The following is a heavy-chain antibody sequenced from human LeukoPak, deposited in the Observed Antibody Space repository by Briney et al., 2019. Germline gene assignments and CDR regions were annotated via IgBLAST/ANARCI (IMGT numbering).Heavy chain of an antibody. CDR1: GYSFTSYW. V-gene: IGHV5-51*01. CDR2: IYPGDSDT. D-gene: IGHD3-16*02. Sequence: GESLKISCKGSGYSFTSYWIGWVRQMPGKGLEWMGIIYPGDSDTRYSPSFQGQVTISADKSISTAYLQWSSLKASDTAMYYCAGQDDYVWGSYRYTYYFDYWGQGTLVTVSS. CDR3: AGQDDYVWGSYRYTYYFDY. J-gene: IGHJ4*02.